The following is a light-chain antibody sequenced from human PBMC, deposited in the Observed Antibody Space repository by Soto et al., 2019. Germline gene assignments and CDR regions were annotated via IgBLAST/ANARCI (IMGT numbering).Light chain of an antibody. V-gene: IGLV2-14*01. Sequence: LTQPASVSWSPGQSITISCTGTSSDVGYYNYVSWYRQHPGKAPRLMIYEVNNRPSGVSNRFSGSKSGNTASLTISGLQAEDEADYYCSSCTSSSTLLYVFGTGTKVTVL. CDR2: EVN. CDR1: SSDVGYYNY. CDR3: SSCTSSSTLLYV. J-gene: IGLJ1*01.